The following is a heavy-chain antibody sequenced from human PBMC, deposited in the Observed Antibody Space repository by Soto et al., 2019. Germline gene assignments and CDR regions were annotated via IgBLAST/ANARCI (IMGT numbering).Heavy chain of an antibody. CDR3: ARDHQRWIDY. CDR1: GFTFSSYA. J-gene: IGHJ4*02. V-gene: IGHV3-30-3*01. D-gene: IGHD2-2*01. Sequence: GGSLRLSCAASGFTFSSYAMHWVRQAPGKGLEWVAVISYDGSNKYYADSVKGRFTISRDNSKNTLYLQMNSLRAEDTAAYYCARDHQRWIDYWGQGTLVTVSS. CDR2: ISYDGSNK.